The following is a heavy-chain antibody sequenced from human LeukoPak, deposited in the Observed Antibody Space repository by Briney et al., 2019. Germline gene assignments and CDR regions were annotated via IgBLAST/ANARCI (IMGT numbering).Heavy chain of an antibody. J-gene: IGHJ4*02. V-gene: IGHV4-4*02. CDR3: ASRSISRPYYFDC. Sequence: PSGTLSLTCAVSGGSISSSNWWSWVRQPPGKGLEWIGEIYHSGSTNYNPSLKSRVTISVDKSKNQFSLKLSSVTAADTAVYYCASRSISRPYYFDCWGQGTLVTVSS. D-gene: IGHD6-6*01. CDR1: GGSISSSNW. CDR2: IYHSGST.